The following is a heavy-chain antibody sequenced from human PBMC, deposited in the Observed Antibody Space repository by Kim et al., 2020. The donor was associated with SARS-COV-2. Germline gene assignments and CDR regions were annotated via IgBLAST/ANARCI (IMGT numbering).Heavy chain of an antibody. CDR3: AKEGAAALYYFDA. V-gene: IGHV3-23*01. CDR1: GFTFSSFA. Sequence: GGSLRLSCAASGFTFSSFAMPWVRQAPGKGLEWVSAISYSGASTYYADSVRGRFTISRDNSKNTLYLQVNSLRAEDTAVYYCAKEGAAALYYFDAWGQGTLVTVSS. J-gene: IGHJ4*02. CDR2: ISYSGAST. D-gene: IGHD6-25*01.